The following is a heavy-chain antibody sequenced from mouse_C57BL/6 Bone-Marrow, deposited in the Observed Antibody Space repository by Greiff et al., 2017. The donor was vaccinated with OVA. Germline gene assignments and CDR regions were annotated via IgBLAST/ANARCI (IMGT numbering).Heavy chain of an antibody. D-gene: IGHD3-2*02. CDR2: ISSGGSYT. CDR1: GFTFSSYG. J-gene: IGHJ4*01. Sequence: EVQVVESGGDLVKPGGSLKLSCAASGFTFSSYGMSWVRQTPDKRLEWVATISSGGSYTYYPDSVKGRFTISRDNAKNTLYLQMSSLKSEDTAMYYCARREACYYYAMDYWGQGTSVTVSS. V-gene: IGHV5-6*01. CDR3: ARREACYYYAMDY.